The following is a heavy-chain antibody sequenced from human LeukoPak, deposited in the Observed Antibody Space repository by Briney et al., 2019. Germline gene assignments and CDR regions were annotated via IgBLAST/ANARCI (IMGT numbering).Heavy chain of an antibody. CDR3: AKDMEDIVVVPAAFTDYGMDV. CDR1: GFTFDDYA. V-gene: IGHV3-43*02. J-gene: IGHJ6*02. D-gene: IGHD2-2*01. CDR2: ISGDGGST. Sequence: PGGSLRLSCAASGFTFDDYAMHWVRQAPGKGLEWVSLISGDGGSTYYADSVKGRFTISRDNSKNSLYLQMNSLRTEDTALYYCAKDMEDIVVVPAAFTDYGMDVWGQGTTVTVSS.